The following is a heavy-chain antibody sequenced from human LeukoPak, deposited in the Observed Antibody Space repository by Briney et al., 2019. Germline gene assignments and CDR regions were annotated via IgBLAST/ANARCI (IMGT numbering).Heavy chain of an antibody. J-gene: IGHJ4*02. CDR3: ARGGRGYSYGPLDY. V-gene: IGHV4-31*03. D-gene: IGHD5-18*01. CDR2: IYYSGST. Sequence: SETLSLTCTVSGGSISSGGYYWSRIRQHPGKGLEWIGYIYYSGSTYYNPSLKSRVTISVDTSKNQFSLKLSSVTAADTAVYYCARGGRGYSYGPLDYWGQGTLVTVSS. CDR1: GGSISSGGYY.